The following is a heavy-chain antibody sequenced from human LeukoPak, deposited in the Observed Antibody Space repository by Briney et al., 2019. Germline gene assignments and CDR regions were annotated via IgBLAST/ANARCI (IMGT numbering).Heavy chain of an antibody. J-gene: IGHJ4*02. CDR1: GFTFSSYA. CDR3: ASLGTDYYDSSGYFDY. D-gene: IGHD3-22*01. CDR2: ISYDGSNK. V-gene: IGHV3-30*01. Sequence: GGFLRLSCAASGFTFSSYAMHWVRQAPGKGLEWVAVISYDGSNKYYADSVKGRFTISRDNSKNTLYLQMNSLRAEDTAVYYCASLGTDYYDSSGYFDYWGQGTLVTVSS.